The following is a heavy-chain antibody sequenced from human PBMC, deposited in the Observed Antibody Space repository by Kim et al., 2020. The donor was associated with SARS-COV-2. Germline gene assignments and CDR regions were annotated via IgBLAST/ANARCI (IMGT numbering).Heavy chain of an antibody. Sequence: GGSLRLSCEASGFTFDDYAMHWVRQAPGKGLEWVSLISGDGGSTYYADSVKGRFTIYRDNSKNSLYLQMNSLRTEDTALYYCAKRCGYSGYDYYYYFMDVWGKGTTLTASS. J-gene: IGHJ6*03. CDR2: ISGDGGST. CDR3: AKRCGYSGYDYYYYFMDV. CDR1: GFTFDDYA. V-gene: IGHV3-43*02. D-gene: IGHD5-12*01.